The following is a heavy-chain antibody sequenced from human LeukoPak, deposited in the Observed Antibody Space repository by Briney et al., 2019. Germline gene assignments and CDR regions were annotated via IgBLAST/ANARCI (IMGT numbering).Heavy chain of an antibody. CDR2: TYYRSKWYN. CDR3: ASQARADSGYDLEY. D-gene: IGHD5-12*01. Sequence: SQTLSLTCAISGDSVSSNSAAWNWIRQSPSRGLEWLGRTYYRSKWYNDYAVSVKSRITINPDTSKNQFSLQLNSVTPEDTAVYYCASQARADSGYDLEYWGQGTLVTVSS. CDR1: GDSVSSNSAA. J-gene: IGHJ4*02. V-gene: IGHV6-1*01.